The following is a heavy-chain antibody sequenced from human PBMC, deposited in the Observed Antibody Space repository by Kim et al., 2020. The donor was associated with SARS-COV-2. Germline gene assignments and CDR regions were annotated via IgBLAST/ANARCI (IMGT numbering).Heavy chain of an antibody. V-gene: IGHV3-21*01. Sequence: GGSLRLSCAASGFTFSSYSMNWVRQAPGKGLEWVSSISSSSSYIYYADSVKGRFTISRDNAKNSLYLQMNSLRAEDTAVYYCARDTVTTWDYYYGMDVWGQGTTVTVSS. CDR2: ISSSSSYI. D-gene: IGHD4-4*01. CDR3: ARDTVTTWDYYYGMDV. J-gene: IGHJ6*02. CDR1: GFTFSSYS.